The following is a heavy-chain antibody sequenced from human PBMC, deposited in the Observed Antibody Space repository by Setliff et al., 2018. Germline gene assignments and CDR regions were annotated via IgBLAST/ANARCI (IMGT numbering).Heavy chain of an antibody. CDR2: IHASGSP. Sequence: SETLSLTCNVSGVSISSFYWSWIRQPAGKKLEWIGRIHASGSPDYNPSFKSRVTISRDTSTNQFSLKLGSVTAADTAVYYCARERYFDWFFEDWGHGTLVTVSS. CDR1: GVSISSFY. J-gene: IGHJ4*01. D-gene: IGHD3-9*01. V-gene: IGHV4-4*07. CDR3: ARERYFDWFFED.